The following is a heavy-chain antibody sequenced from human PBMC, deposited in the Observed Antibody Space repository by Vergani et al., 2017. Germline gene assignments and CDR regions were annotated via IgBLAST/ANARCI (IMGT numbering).Heavy chain of an antibody. V-gene: IGHV3-9*01. J-gene: IGHJ4*02. D-gene: IGHD5-18*01. Sequence: EVQLVESGGGLVQPGRSLRLSCAASGFTFDDYAMHWARQAPGKGLEWVSGISWNSGSIGYADSVKGRFTISRDNAKNSLYLQMNSLRAEDTALYYCAKAHLFSGYSYGSPSDYWGQGTLVTVSS. CDR1: GFTFDDYA. CDR2: ISWNSGSI. CDR3: AKAHLFSGYSYGSPSDY.